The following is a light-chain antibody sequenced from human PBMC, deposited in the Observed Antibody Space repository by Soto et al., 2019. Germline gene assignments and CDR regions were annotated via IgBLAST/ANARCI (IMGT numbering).Light chain of an antibody. CDR1: QSISSY. Sequence: DIQMTQSPSTLSASVGDRVTITCRASQSISSYVNWYQQKPGKAPQLLIYAASSLQSGVPSRFSGSGSGTEFTLTISSLQPDDFATYYCQQYSSYSTFGQGTKVDI. V-gene: IGKV1-5*01. J-gene: IGKJ1*01. CDR2: AAS. CDR3: QQYSSYST.